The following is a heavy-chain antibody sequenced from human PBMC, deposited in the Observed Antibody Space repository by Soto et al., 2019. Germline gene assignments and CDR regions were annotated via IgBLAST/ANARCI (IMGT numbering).Heavy chain of an antibody. J-gene: IGHJ2*01. V-gene: IGHV3-11*05. Sequence: QVQLVESGGGLDKPGGSLRLSCAASGFTFSDYYMSWIRQAPGKGLEWVSYISSSSSYTNYADSVKGRFTISRDNAKNSLYLQMNSLRAEDTAVYYCARAVYSSSWPYFDLWGRGTLVTVSS. CDR2: ISSSSSYT. CDR1: GFTFSDYY. D-gene: IGHD6-13*01. CDR3: ARAVYSSSWPYFDL.